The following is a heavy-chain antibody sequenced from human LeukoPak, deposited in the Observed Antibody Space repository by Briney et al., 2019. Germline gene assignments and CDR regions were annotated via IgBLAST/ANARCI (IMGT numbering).Heavy chain of an antibody. V-gene: IGHV1-2*02. CDR2: INPNSGGT. J-gene: IGHJ1*01. CDR3: ARDLLPTVTTGYFQH. D-gene: IGHD4-17*01. CDR1: GYTFTGYY. Sequence: ASVKVSCKASGYTFTGYYMHWVRQAPGRGLEWMGWINPNSGGTNYAQKFQGRVTMTRDTSISTAYMELSRLRSDDTAVYYCARDLLPTVTTGYFQHWGQGTLVTVSS.